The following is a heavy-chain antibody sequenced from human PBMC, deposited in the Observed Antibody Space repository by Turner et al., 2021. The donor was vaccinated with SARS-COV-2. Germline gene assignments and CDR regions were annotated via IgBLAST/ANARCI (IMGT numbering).Heavy chain of an antibody. CDR1: GGSVRSSSYY. CDR2: AYYKGNT. D-gene: IGHD1-26*01. V-gene: IGHV4-39*01. Sequence: QLQLQESGPGLMKSSETLSLTCTVSGGSVRSSSYYWGWLRQPPGKGLEWIGNAYYKGNTYYNPSLKSRVTISVDTSKNQFSLNLNSVTAADTAMYYCASHRVGATIYYDYGMDVWGQGATVTVSS. CDR3: ASHRVGATIYYDYGMDV. J-gene: IGHJ6*02.